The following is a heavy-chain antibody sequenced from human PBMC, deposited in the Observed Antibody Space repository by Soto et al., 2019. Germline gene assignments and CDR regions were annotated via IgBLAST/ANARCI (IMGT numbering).Heavy chain of an antibody. CDR2: IYSGGST. D-gene: IGHD5-12*01. V-gene: IGHV3-53*01. J-gene: IGHJ4*02. CDR3: ARVRYSGYAFDY. Sequence: GGSLRLSCAASGFTVSSNYMSWVRQAPGKGLEWVSVIYSGGSTYYADSGKGRFTISRDNSKNTLYLQMNSLRAEDTAVYYCARVRYSGYAFDYWGQGTLVTVSS. CDR1: GFTVSSNY.